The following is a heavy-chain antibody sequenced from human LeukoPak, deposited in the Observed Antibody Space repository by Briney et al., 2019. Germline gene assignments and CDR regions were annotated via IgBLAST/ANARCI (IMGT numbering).Heavy chain of an antibody. V-gene: IGHV3-7*04. CDR2: TKLDGSEE. CDR3: ARDRSDYYDDSGYKPLDY. D-gene: IGHD3-22*01. CDR1: GFSFGTYW. J-gene: IGHJ4*02. Sequence: PGGSLRLSCAASGFSFGTYWMTWVRQAPGKGLEWVANTKLDGSEEYYEDSVKGRFTISRDNAKNSLFLQMNSLRAEDTAVYYCARDRSDYYDDSGYKPLDYWGQGTLVTVSS.